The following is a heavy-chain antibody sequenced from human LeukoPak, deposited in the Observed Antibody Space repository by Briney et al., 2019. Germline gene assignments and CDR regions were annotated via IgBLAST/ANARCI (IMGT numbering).Heavy chain of an antibody. Sequence: SVKVSCKASGGTFSSYAFNWVRQAPGQGLEWMGEITPVFGTRNSAQKFQGRVTITADESTSTAYMELSRLRSEDTAVYYCARDHWDGSYSRGDYWGQGTLVIVSS. CDR3: ARDHWDGSYSRGDY. V-gene: IGHV1-69*13. CDR2: ITPVFGTR. D-gene: IGHD1-26*01. J-gene: IGHJ4*02. CDR1: GGTFSSYA.